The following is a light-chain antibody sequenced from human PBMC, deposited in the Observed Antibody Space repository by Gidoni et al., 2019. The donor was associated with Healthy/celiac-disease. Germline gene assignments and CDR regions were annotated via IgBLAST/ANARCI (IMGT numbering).Light chain of an antibody. J-gene: IGKJ4*01. V-gene: IGKV3-11*01. CDR1: QSVRSS. CDR3: QQRSNWSRT. CDR2: DAS. Sequence: EIVLTQSPATLSLSPGERATLTCRASQSVRSSLAWYQQKPGQAPRLLIYDASNRATGIPARFSGSGSGTDFTRTISSLQPEDFAAYYCQQRSNWSRTFGGGTKVEIK.